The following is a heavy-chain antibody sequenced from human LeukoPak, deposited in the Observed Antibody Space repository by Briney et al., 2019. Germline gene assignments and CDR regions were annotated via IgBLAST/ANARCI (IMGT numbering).Heavy chain of an antibody. CDR1: GYTFTSYD. CDR2: MNPNSGNT. V-gene: IGHV1-8*01. J-gene: IGHJ3*02. D-gene: IGHD3-3*01. CDR3: ARGLRFLEWLDDAFDI. Sequence: ASVKVSCRASGYTFTSYDINWVRQATGQGLEWMGWMNPNSGNTGYAQKFQGRVTMTRNTSISTAYMELSSLRSEDTAVYYCARGLRFLEWLDDAFDIWGQGTMVTVSS.